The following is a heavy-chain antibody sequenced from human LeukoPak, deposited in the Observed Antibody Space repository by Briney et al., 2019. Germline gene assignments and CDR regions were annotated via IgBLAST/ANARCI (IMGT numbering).Heavy chain of an antibody. Sequence: SETLSLTCSVSGGPISDYYWSWLRQPPGKGLEWIGYISYSGSTSYSPSLKGRVTISMDTSKNQFSLNLISVTAADTAVYYCARDSHSLRWYLWGRGTLVTVSS. J-gene: IGHJ2*01. D-gene: IGHD3-10*01. CDR2: ISYSGST. CDR3: ARDSHSLRWYL. V-gene: IGHV4-59*01. CDR1: GGPISDYY.